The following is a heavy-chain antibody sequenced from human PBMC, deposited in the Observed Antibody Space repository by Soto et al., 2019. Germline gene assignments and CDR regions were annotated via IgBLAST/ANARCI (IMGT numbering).Heavy chain of an antibody. Sequence: SETLSLTCTVSGGSISSYYWSWIRQPPGKGLEWIGYIHYSGNTKYNPSLKSRVTISADTSKNRFSLKLSSVTAADTAVYYCARGHYDFWSGYFATIDYWGQGSLVTVSS. J-gene: IGHJ4*02. V-gene: IGHV4-59*08. CDR1: GGSISSYY. CDR3: ARGHYDFWSGYFATIDY. CDR2: IHYSGNT. D-gene: IGHD3-3*01.